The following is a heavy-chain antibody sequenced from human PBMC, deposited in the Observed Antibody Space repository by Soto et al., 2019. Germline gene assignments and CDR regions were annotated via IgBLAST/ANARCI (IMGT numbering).Heavy chain of an antibody. CDR2: IYHSGST. Sequence: PSETLSLTCSVSGGTITSGRSSWNWIRQSPGKGLEWIAYIYHSGSTYYNPSLKSRVTISVDRSENQLSLKLTSVTAADTAVYYCVRESVASGPNYFDTWGPGTLVTVS. CDR1: GGTITSGRSS. J-gene: IGHJ5*02. CDR3: VRESVASGPNYFDT. V-gene: IGHV4-30-2*06. D-gene: IGHD6-6*01.